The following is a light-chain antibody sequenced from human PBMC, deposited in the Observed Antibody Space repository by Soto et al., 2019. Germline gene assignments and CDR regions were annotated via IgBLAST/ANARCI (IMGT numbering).Light chain of an antibody. V-gene: IGKV3-20*01. J-gene: IGKJ5*01. CDR2: GAS. Sequence: EIALTQSPGTLSLSPGEGATLSCRASQSVSTNVAWYQQRPGQPPKLLIFGASSRATGIPARFSGSGSGTDFTLIINRLQPEDFALYFCQHYGRGSPIAFGLGTRLEI. CDR3: QHYGRGSPIA. CDR1: QSVSTN.